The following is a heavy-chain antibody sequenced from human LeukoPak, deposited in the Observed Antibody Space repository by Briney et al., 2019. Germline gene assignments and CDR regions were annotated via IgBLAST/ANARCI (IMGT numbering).Heavy chain of an antibody. J-gene: IGHJ4*02. Sequence: GGSLRLSCAASGFTFSSYAMHWVRQAPGKGLEWVAVISYDGSSKYYADSVKGRFTISRDNSKNTLYLQMNSLRAEDTAVYYCARSPYYDFWSGYFSQPRDYYFDYWGQGTLVTVSS. CDR2: ISYDGSSK. CDR3: ARSPYYDFWSGYFSQPRDYYFDY. D-gene: IGHD3-3*01. CDR1: GFTFSSYA. V-gene: IGHV3-30-3*01.